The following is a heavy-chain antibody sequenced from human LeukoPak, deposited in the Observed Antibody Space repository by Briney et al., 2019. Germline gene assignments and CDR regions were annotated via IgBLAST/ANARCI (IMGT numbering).Heavy chain of an antibody. CDR1: GYTLTSYG. CDR3: ARGDVVVSAAVRFDP. D-gene: IGHD2-2*01. CDR2: IIAHDGRT. V-gene: IGHV1-18*01. J-gene: IGHJ5*02. Sequence: ASVKVSCKASGYTLTSYGITWVRQAPGQGLEWMGWIIAHDGRTNYAQKFQARVTMTTDTSTSTAYMELRRLRSDDTAVYYCARGDVVVSAAVRFDPWGQGTLVTVSS.